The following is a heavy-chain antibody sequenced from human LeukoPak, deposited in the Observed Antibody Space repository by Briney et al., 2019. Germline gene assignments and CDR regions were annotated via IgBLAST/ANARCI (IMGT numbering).Heavy chain of an antibody. D-gene: IGHD6-19*01. Sequence: ASVKVSCTASGYTFTGYYMHWVRQAPGQGLEWMGWINPNSGGTNYAQKFQGRVTMTRDTSISTAYMELSRLRSDDTAVYYCARVSGTSGWYDGAFDIWGQGTMVTVSS. CDR3: ARVSGTSGWYDGAFDI. V-gene: IGHV1-2*02. CDR2: INPNSGGT. J-gene: IGHJ3*02. CDR1: GYTFTGYY.